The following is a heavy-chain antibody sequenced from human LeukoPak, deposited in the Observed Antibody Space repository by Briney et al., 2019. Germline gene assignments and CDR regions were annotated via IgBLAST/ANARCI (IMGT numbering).Heavy chain of an antibody. V-gene: IGHV4-34*01. CDR2: INHSGST. J-gene: IGHJ3*02. Sequence: PSETLSLTCAVYGGSFSGYYWSWIRQPPGKGLEWIGEINHSGSTNYNPSLKSRVTISVDTSKNQFSLKLSSVTAADTAVYYCARGRYSYGTDAFDIWGQGTMVTVSS. CDR3: ARGRYSYGTDAFDI. CDR1: GGSFSGYY. D-gene: IGHD5-18*01.